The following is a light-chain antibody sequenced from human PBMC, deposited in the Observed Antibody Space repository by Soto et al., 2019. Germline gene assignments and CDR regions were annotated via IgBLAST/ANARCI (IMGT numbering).Light chain of an antibody. CDR3: QQYYSIPFT. CDR2: WAS. CDR1: QSVLYSSDNKNY. V-gene: IGKV4-1*01. J-gene: IGKJ3*01. Sequence: DIVMTQSPDSLAVSLGERATINCKSSQSVLYSSDNKNYLAWYQQKPGQPPKLLIYWASTRESGVPDRFSGSGSGTDFTLTISSLQAEDVAVYYCQQYYSIPFTFDPGTKVDIK.